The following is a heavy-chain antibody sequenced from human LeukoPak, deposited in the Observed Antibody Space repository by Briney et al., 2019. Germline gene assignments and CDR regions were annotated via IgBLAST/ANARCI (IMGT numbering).Heavy chain of an antibody. V-gene: IGHV3-49*04. J-gene: IGHJ4*02. CDR1: GSTFSSYS. CDR3: TRHYDFWSGYFKLFDY. D-gene: IGHD3-3*01. CDR2: IRSKAYGGTT. Sequence: PGGSLRLSCAASGSTFSSYSMNWVRQAPGKGREWVGFIRSKAYGGTTEYAASVKGRFTISRDDSKSIAYLQMTSLTTEDTAVYYCTRHYDFWSGYFKLFDYWGQGTLVTVSS.